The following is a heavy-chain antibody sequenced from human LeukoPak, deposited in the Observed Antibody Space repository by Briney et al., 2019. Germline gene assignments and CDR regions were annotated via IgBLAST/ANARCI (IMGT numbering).Heavy chain of an antibody. D-gene: IGHD4-23*01. V-gene: IGHV3-23*01. CDR1: GFTFSSYG. J-gene: IGHJ4*02. Sequence: PGGSLRLSCAASGFTFSSYGMSWVRQAPGKGLEWVSAISGSGGSTYYADSVKGRFTISRDNAKNSLYLQMNSLRAEDTAVYYCARGTTVVEVYYFDYWGQGTLVTVSS. CDR3: ARGTTVVEVYYFDY. CDR2: ISGSGGST.